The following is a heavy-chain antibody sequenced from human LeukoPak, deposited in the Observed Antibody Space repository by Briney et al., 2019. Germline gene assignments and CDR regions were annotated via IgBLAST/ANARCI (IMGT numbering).Heavy chain of an antibody. CDR2: IYCSGST. CDR3: ARDRPTPYSSSSTRWFDP. CDR1: GGSVSSCSYY. D-gene: IGHD6-13*01. V-gene: IGHV4-61*01. Sequence: SETLSLTCTVSGGSVSSCSYYRSWIRQPPRKVLERNGYIYCSGSTIYTPSLKSRVTITVDTSKNQFSLELSSVTAADTAVYYCARDRPTPYSSSSTRWFDPWGQGTLVTVSS. J-gene: IGHJ5*02.